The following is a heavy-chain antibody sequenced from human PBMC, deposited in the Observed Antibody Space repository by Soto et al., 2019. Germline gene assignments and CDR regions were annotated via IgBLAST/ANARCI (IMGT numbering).Heavy chain of an antibody. J-gene: IGHJ5*02. CDR3: AREAGRIFTMVHTVAFDP. V-gene: IGHV1-2*02. CDR2: INPNSGGT. Sequence: ASVKFSCTSSGYTFTGYYMHWVRQAPGQGLEWMGWINPNSGGTNYAQKFQGRVTMTRDTSISTAYMELSRLRSDDTAVYYCAREAGRIFTMVHTVAFDPWGQGIVVTATS. CDR1: GYTFTGYY. D-gene: IGHD3-10*01.